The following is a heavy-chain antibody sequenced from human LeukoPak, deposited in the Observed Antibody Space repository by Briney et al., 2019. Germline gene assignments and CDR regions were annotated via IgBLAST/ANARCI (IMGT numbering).Heavy chain of an antibody. V-gene: IGHV3-30-3*01. D-gene: IGHD5-12*01. Sequence: GGSLRLSCAASGFSFSRHDLYCVRQAPGKGLEWVAISLYDGNNQNYADSVKGRFSVSRDNSKNTLFLQMNSLRAEDTAVYYCARDRGGYVTLMLFDYWGQGTLDTVSS. CDR3: ARDRGGYVTLMLFDY. CDR2: SLYDGNNQ. J-gene: IGHJ4*02. CDR1: GFSFSRHD.